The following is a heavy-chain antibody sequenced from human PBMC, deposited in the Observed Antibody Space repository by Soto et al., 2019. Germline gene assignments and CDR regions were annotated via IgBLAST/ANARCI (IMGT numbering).Heavy chain of an antibody. D-gene: IGHD3-10*01. V-gene: IGHV4-61*08. CDR2: IYYSGST. Sequence: SEILSLTCAVSGGSISSGGYYWSWIRQPPGKGLEWIGYIYYSGSTNYNPSLKSRVTISVDTSKNQFSLKLSSVTAADTAVYYCARQSPSVTMVRGPLYYFDYWGQGTLVTVSS. CDR1: GGSISSGGYY. CDR3: ARQSPSVTMVRGPLYYFDY. J-gene: IGHJ4*02.